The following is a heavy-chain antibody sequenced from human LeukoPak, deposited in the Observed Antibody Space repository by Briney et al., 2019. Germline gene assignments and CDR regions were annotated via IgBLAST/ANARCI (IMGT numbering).Heavy chain of an antibody. J-gene: IGHJ5*02. V-gene: IGHV3-33*01. D-gene: IGHD1-26*01. CDR2: IWYDGSNK. Sequence: TGRSLRLSCAASGFTFSSYGMHWVRQAPGKGLEWVAVIWYDGSNKYYVDSVKGRFTISRDNSKNTLYLQMNRLRAEDTAVYYCARDGMNNWFDPWGQGTLVTVSS. CDR1: GFTFSSYG. CDR3: ARDGMNNWFDP.